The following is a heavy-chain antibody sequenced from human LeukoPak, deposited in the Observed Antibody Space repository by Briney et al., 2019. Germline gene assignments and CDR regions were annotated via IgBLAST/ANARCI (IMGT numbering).Heavy chain of an antibody. CDR1: GGTFSSYA. CDR2: IIPIFGTA. D-gene: IGHD5-12*01. Sequence: SVKVSCKASGGTFSSYAISWVRQAPGQGLEWMGGIIPIFGTANYAQKFQGRVTITADKSTSTAYMELSRLRSDDTAVYYCARVGFRYDYAWFDYWGQGTLVTVSS. CDR3: ARVGFRYDYAWFDY. V-gene: IGHV1-69*06. J-gene: IGHJ4*02.